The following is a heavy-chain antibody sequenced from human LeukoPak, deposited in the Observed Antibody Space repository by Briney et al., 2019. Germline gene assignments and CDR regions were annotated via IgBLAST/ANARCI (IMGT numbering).Heavy chain of an antibody. CDR2: IYYSGST. CDR1: DGSLSRAVYY. D-gene: IGHD6-6*01. CDR3: ARGAEYSSSPFDY. J-gene: IGHJ4*02. Sequence: SETLSLTCTASDGSLSRAVYYWSWIRHHPGKGLEWIGKIYYSGSTYYNPSLQSRATISVDRSKNQFSLKLTSVTAADTAVYYCARGAEYSSSPFDYWGQGSLVTVSS. V-gene: IGHV4-31*03.